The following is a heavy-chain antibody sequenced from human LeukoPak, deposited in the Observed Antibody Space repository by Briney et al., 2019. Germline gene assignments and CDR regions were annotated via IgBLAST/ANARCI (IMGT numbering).Heavy chain of an antibody. D-gene: IGHD2-2*01. CDR2: ISGSGGST. J-gene: IGHJ3*02. CDR3: AKDIVVVPAAKLVDAFDI. V-gene: IGHV3-23*01. Sequence: GGSLRLSCAASGFTFSSYSMNWVRQAPGKGLEWVSAISGSGGSTYYADSVKGRFTISRDNSKNTLYLQMNSLRAEDTAVYYCAKDIVVVPAAKLVDAFDIWGQGTMVTVSS. CDR1: GFTFSSYS.